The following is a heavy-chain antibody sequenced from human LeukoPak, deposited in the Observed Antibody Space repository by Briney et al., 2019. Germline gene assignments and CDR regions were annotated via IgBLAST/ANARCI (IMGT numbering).Heavy chain of an antibody. D-gene: IGHD3-10*01. CDR3: AKGFGFINAADY. Sequence: PGGSLRLSCAASGFTFSSYAMSRVRQAPGKGLEWVSAISGSGGSTYYADSVKGRFTISRDNSKNTLYLQMNSLRAEDTAVYYCAKGFGFINAADYWGQGTLVAVSS. V-gene: IGHV3-23*01. CDR1: GFTFSSYA. J-gene: IGHJ4*02. CDR2: ISGSGGST.